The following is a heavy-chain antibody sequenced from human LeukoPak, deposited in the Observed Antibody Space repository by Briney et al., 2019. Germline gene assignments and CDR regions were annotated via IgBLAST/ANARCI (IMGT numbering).Heavy chain of an antibody. CDR2: IYYSGNT. J-gene: IGHJ5*02. Sequence: PSETLSLTCTVSGGSINSDSDYWGWIRHPPGKGLELIGNIYYSGNTYYNTSLKSRVTISVDTSKNQFSLKLSSMTAADTAVYYCARAKGSYLSRWFDPWGQGTLVTVSS. CDR3: ARAKGSYLSRWFDP. V-gene: IGHV4-39*07. CDR1: GGSINSDSDY. D-gene: IGHD1-26*01.